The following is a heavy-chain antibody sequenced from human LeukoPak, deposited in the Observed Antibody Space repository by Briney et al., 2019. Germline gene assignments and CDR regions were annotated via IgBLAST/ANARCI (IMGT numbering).Heavy chain of an antibody. J-gene: IGHJ4*02. CDR2: ISSSGNNM. CDR1: GFTFSSYE. D-gene: IGHD2-15*01. Sequence: GGSLRLSCAASGFTFSSYEMNWVRQAPGKGLEWVSYISSSGNNMYYADSVTGRFTIARDNAKNSLYLQMNSLRAEDTAVYYCARESVRFCSGGTCYSRRAFDYWGQGTLVTVSS. CDR3: ARESVRFCSGGTCYSRRAFDY. V-gene: IGHV3-48*03.